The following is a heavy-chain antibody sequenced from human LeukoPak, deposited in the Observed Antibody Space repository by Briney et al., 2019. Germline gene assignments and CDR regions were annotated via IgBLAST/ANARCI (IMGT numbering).Heavy chain of an antibody. CDR2: ISYDGSNK. D-gene: IGHD6-19*01. V-gene: IGHV3-30-3*01. Sequence: GRSLRLSCAASGFTFSSYAMHWVRQAPGKGLEWVAVISYDGSNKYYADSVKGRFTISRDNSKNTLYLQMNSLRAEDTAVYYCARPYDSRIAVKRVAWGYDAFDIWGQGTMVTVSS. CDR1: GFTFSSYA. J-gene: IGHJ3*02. CDR3: ARPYDSRIAVKRVAWGYDAFDI.